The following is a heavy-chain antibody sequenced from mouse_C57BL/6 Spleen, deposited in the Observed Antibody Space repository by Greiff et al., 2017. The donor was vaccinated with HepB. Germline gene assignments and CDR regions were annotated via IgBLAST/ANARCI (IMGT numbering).Heavy chain of an antibody. Sequence: EVKLQESGEGLVKPGGSLKLSCAASGFTFSSYAMSWVRQTPEKRLEWVAYISSGGDYIYYADTVKGRFTISRDNARNTLYLQMSSLKSEDTAMYYCTRGNWDQYFDVWGTGTTVTVSS. CDR2: ISSGGDYI. V-gene: IGHV5-9-1*02. CDR3: TRGNWDQYFDV. CDR1: GFTFSSYA. J-gene: IGHJ1*03. D-gene: IGHD4-1*01.